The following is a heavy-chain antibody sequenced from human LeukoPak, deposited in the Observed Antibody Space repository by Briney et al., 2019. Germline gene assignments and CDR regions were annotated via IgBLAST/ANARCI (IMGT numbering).Heavy chain of an antibody. J-gene: IGHJ6*04. CDR1: GFTFSSYE. D-gene: IGHD3-9*01. CDR2: ISSSGSTI. Sequence: GGSLRLSCAASGFTFSSYEMNWVRQAPGKVLEWVSYISSSGSTIYYADSVKGRFTISRDNAKNSLYLHMNSLRAEDTAVYYCARGDYYDILTGYYYYYGMDVWGKGTTVTVSS. V-gene: IGHV3-48*03. CDR3: ARGDYYDILTGYYYYYGMDV.